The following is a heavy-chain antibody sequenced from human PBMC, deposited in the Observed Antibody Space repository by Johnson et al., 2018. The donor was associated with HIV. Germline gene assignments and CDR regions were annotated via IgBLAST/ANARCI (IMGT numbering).Heavy chain of an antibody. V-gene: IGHV3-74*03. Sequence: VQLVESGGGLVQPGGSLRLSCAASGFTFSNYWMQWVRQAPGKGLMCVSHINSDGSSTTYADSVKGRFTISRANAKNTLYLQMNSLRAEDTAVYCCARGGGDYYREAFDIWGLGTMVTISS. J-gene: IGHJ3*02. D-gene: IGHD2-21*01. CDR2: INSDGSST. CDR1: GFTFSNYW. CDR3: ARGGGDYYREAFDI.